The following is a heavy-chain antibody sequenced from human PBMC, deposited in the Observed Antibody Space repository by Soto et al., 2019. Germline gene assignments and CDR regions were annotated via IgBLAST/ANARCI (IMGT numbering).Heavy chain of an antibody. J-gene: IGHJ4*02. CDR3: ARARQGAAAGLGPFDY. CDR1: GFTVSSNY. Sequence: EVQLVESGGGLVQPGGSLRLSCAASGFTVSSNYMSWVRQAPGKGLEWVSVIYSGGSTYYADSVKGRFTISRHNSKNTLYLQMNSLRAEATAVYYCARARQGAAAGLGPFDYWGQGTLVTVSS. D-gene: IGHD6-13*01. V-gene: IGHV3-53*04. CDR2: IYSGGST.